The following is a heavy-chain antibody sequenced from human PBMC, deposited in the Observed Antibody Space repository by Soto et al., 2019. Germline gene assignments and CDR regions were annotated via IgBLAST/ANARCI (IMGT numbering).Heavy chain of an antibody. Sequence: PGESLKISCKGSGYSFTNYWIGWVRQMPGKGLEWMGIIYPGDSDTRYSPSFQGQVTISADKSISTAYLQWSSLKASDTATYYGARHIGSIEPPFDYWGQGNPVTVSS. J-gene: IGHJ4*02. CDR3: ARHIGSIEPPFDY. CDR1: GYSFTNYW. V-gene: IGHV5-51*01. CDR2: IYPGDSDT. D-gene: IGHD2-2*01.